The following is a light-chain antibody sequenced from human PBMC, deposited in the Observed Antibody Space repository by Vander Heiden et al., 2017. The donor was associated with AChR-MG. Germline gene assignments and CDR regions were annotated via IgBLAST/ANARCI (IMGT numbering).Light chain of an antibody. CDR1: SGHSSYI. Sequence: QPVLTQSSSASASLGSSVKLTCTLSSGHSSYIIAWHQQQPGKAPRYLMKLEGSGSYNKGSEVPDRFSGSSSGADRYLTISNLQSEDEADYYCETWDRKVFGGGTKLTGL. V-gene: IGLV4-60*03. CDR2: LEGSGSY. CDR3: ETWDRKV. J-gene: IGLJ3*02.